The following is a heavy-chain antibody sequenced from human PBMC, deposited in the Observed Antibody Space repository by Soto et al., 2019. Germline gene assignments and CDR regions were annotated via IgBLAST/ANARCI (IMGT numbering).Heavy chain of an antibody. V-gene: IGHV4-59*01. Sequence: LSLTCTVSGGSISSYYWSWIRQPPGKGLEWIGYIYYSGSINYNPSLKSRVTISVDTSKNQFSLRLSSVTAADTAVYYCAKSLWDTSGWKTDYWGQGTLVTVSS. CDR1: GGSISSYY. D-gene: IGHD6-19*01. CDR2: IYYSGSI. J-gene: IGHJ4*02. CDR3: AKSLWDTSGWKTDY.